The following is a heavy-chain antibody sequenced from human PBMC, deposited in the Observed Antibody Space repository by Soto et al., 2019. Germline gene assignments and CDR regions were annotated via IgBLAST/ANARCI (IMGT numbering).Heavy chain of an antibody. CDR2: IIPIFGTA. CDR3: ARDQGYCSGGRRCYYGMDV. J-gene: IGHJ6*02. D-gene: IGHD2-15*01. Sequence: SVKVSCKASGGTFSSYAISWVRQAPGQGLEWMGGIIPIFGTANYAQKFQGRVTITADESTSTAYMELSSLRSEDTAVYYCARDQGYCSGGRRCYYGMDVWGQGTTVTVSS. CDR1: GGTFSSYA. V-gene: IGHV1-69*13.